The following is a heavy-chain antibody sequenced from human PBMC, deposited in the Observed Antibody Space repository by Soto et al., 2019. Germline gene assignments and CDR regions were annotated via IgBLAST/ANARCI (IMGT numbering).Heavy chain of an antibody. CDR3: ARGKLGNYYYGSGSSIYGNWFDP. CDR1: GGSISSGDYY. V-gene: IGHV4-30-4*01. D-gene: IGHD3-10*01. CDR2: IYYSGST. Sequence: QVQLQESGPGLVKPSQTLSLTCTVSGGSISSGDYYWSWIRQPPGKGLEWIGYIYYSGSTYYNPSLKSRVTISVDTSKNQFSLKLSSVTAADTAVYYCARGKLGNYYYGSGSSIYGNWFDPWGQGTLVTVSS. J-gene: IGHJ5*02.